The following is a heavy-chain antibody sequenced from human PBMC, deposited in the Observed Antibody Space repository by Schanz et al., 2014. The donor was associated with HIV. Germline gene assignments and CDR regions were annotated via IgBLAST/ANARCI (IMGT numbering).Heavy chain of an antibody. Sequence: EVQLLEFGGGSVRPGESLRLSCLASGFTFNNYAMSWVRQAPGKGLEWVASITSSGSYRYYADSVKGQFTISRDNAKKSLYLQMNSLRTEDTAVYYCARDRISTVGAPHFDLWGQGTLVTVSS. CDR2: ITSSGSYR. J-gene: IGHJ4*02. CDR1: GFTFNNYA. V-gene: IGHV3-21*02. CDR3: ARDRISTVGAPHFDL. D-gene: IGHD1-26*01.